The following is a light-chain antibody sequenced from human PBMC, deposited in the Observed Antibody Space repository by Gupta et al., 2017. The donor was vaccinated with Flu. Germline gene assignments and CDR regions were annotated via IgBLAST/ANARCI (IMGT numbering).Light chain of an antibody. J-gene: IGLJ3*02. CDR1: SGHSDYA. V-gene: IGLV4-69*01. CDR3: QTRGTGMQV. CDR2: LNSDGSH. Sequence: QVVLTQSPSASASLGASVKLTCTLSSGHSDYAVAWHQQQPERGPRYLMKLNSDGSHRKGDGIPDRFSGSSSGAERYLTISSLQAEDEDDYYCQTRGTGMQVFGGGTKLTVL.